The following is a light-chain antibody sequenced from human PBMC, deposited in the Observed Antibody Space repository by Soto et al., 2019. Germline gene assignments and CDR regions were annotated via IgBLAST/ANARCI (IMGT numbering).Light chain of an antibody. V-gene: IGKV3-15*01. Sequence: EIVMTQSPATLSVSPGERATLSCRASQSVSNNLAWYQQKPGQAPRLLIYGASTRATGIPARFSGSGSGTECTLTISSRQSEDFAVYYCQQYNNWPPTFGQGTKVEIK. J-gene: IGKJ1*01. CDR1: QSVSNN. CDR3: QQYNNWPPT. CDR2: GAS.